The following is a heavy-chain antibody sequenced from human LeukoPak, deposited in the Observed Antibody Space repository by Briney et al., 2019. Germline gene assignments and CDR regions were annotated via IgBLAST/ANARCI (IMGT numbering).Heavy chain of an antibody. D-gene: IGHD2-2*02. V-gene: IGHV3-30*01. CDR1: GFTFSSYA. CDR3: ARDLGCSSTSCYILDY. Sequence: GGSLRLSCAASGFTFSSYAMHWVRQAPGKGLEWVAVISYDGSNKYYADSVKGRFTISRDNSKNTLYLQMNSLRAEDTAVYYCARDLGCSSTSCYILDYWGQGTLVTVSS. CDR2: ISYDGSNK. J-gene: IGHJ4*02.